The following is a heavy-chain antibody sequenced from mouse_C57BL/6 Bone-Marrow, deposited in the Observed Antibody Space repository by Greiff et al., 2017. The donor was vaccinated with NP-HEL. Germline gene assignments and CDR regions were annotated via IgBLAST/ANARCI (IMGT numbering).Heavy chain of an antibody. V-gene: IGHV1-81*01. CDR2: IYPRSGNT. D-gene: IGHD3-2*02. J-gene: IGHJ3*01. CDR3: ARDSSGPRRFAY. Sequence: QVQLQQPGAELARPGASVKLSCKASGYTFTSYGISWVKQRTGQGLEWIGEIYPRSGNTYYNEKFKGKATLTADKSSSTAYMELRSLTSEDSAVYFCARDSSGPRRFAYWGQGTLVTVSA. CDR1: GYTFTSYG.